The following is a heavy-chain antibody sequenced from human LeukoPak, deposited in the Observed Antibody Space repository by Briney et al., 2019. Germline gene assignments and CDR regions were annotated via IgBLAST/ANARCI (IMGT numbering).Heavy chain of an antibody. CDR3: ARLVVPAAIFDYYYYMDV. V-gene: IGHV1-18*01. J-gene: IGHJ6*03. Sequence: ASVKVSCKASGYTFTSYGISWVRQAPGQGLEWMGWINAYNGNTNYAQKLQGRVTMTTDTSTSTAYMELGSLRSDDTAVYYCARLVVPAAIFDYYYYMDVWGKGTTVTVSS. D-gene: IGHD2-2*01. CDR1: GYTFTSYG. CDR2: INAYNGNT.